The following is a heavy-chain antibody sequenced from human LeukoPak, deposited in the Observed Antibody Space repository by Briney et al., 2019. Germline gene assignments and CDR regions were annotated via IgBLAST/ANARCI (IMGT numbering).Heavy chain of an antibody. J-gene: IGHJ3*02. D-gene: IGHD2-15*01. Sequence: GGSLRLSCAAYGFTFSYYWMSWVRQAPGKGLEWVANIKPDGSDKYYVDSVKGRFTISRDNAKNTLDLQMDSLRAEDTAVYYCAREDMWAFDMWGQGTMVTVSS. CDR1: GFTFSYYW. CDR2: IKPDGSDK. V-gene: IGHV3-7*01. CDR3: AREDMWAFDM.